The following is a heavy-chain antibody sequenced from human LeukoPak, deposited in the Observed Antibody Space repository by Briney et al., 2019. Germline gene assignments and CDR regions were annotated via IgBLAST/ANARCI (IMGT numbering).Heavy chain of an antibody. J-gene: IGHJ3*01. CDR1: GYSFTTYW. CDR3: AKGGAGGDFDV. D-gene: IGHD3-16*01. Sequence: GESLRISCKGSGYSFTTYWISWVRQMPGKGLEWMGRIDPSDSYTNYSPSFQGHVTISADTSISTAYLKWSSLKASDTAMYSCAKGGAGGDFDVWGQGTMVTVSS. V-gene: IGHV5-10-1*01. CDR2: IDPSDSYT.